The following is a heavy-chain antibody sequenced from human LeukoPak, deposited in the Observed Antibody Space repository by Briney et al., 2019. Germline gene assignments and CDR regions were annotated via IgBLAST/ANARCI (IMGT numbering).Heavy chain of an antibody. Sequence: GGSLRLSCAASGFTFSSYSMNWVRQAPGKGLEWVSSISSSSSYIYYADSVKGRFTISRDNAKNSLYLQMNSLRAEDTAAYYCARDRGISGWPFDYWGQGTLVTVSP. CDR1: GFTFSSYS. V-gene: IGHV3-21*01. D-gene: IGHD6-19*01. J-gene: IGHJ4*02. CDR3: ARDRGISGWPFDY. CDR2: ISSSSSYI.